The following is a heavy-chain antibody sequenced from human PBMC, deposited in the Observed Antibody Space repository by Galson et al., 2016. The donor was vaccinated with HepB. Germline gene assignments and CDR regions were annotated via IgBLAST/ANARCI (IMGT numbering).Heavy chain of an antibody. V-gene: IGHV3-7*03. J-gene: IGHJ1*01. Sequence: CAASGFTFSRFWMNWVRQAPGKGLEWVASIKEDGSKTFYVDSVKGRFTMSRDNVEESVSLQMNSLRAEDTAVYYCAKYGDEAGWNFHHWGQGTLVTVSS. CDR3: AKYGDEAGWNFHH. D-gene: IGHD6-19*01. CDR2: IKEDGSKT. CDR1: GFTFSRFW.